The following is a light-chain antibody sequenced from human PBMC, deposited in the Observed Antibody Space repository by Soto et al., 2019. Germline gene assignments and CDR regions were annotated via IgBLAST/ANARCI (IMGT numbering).Light chain of an antibody. J-gene: IGKJ1*01. CDR1: QTISSW. CDR2: KAS. V-gene: IGKV1-5*03. CDR3: QHYTSYSAG. Sequence: DIQMTQSPSTLSGSVGDRVTITCRASQTISSWLAWYQQKPGKAPKLLIYKASTLKSGVPSRFSGSGSGTQFTLTISSLQPDDFATYYCQHYTSYSAGFGQGTKV.